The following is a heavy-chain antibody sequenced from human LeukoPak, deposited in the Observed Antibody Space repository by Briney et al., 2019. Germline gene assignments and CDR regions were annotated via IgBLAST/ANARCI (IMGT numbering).Heavy chain of an antibody. CDR3: ARFVVAATPMHNFDY. CDR1: GGSISSYY. J-gene: IGHJ4*02. CDR2: IYTSGST. V-gene: IGHV4-4*07. Sequence: PSETLSLTCTVSGGSISSYYWSWIRQPAGNGLEWIGRIYTSGSTNYNPSLKSRVTISVDTSKNQFSLKLSSVTAADTAVYYCARFVVAATPMHNFDYWGQGTLVTVSS. D-gene: IGHD2-15*01.